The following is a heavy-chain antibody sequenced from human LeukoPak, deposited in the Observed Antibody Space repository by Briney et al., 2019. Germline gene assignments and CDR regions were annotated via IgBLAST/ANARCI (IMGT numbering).Heavy chain of an antibody. CDR1: GFTFSSYW. Sequence: GGSLRLSCAASGFTFSSYWMHWVRQALGKGLVWVSRISSDGSSTSYADSVKGRFTISRDNAKNTLHLQMNSLRAEDTAVYYCARGGPYSASDYWGQGTLVTVSS. J-gene: IGHJ4*02. D-gene: IGHD1-26*01. V-gene: IGHV3-74*01. CDR3: ARGGPYSASDY. CDR2: ISSDGSST.